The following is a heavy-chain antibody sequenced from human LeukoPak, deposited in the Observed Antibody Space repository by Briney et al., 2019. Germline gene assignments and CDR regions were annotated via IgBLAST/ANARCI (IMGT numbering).Heavy chain of an antibody. CDR1: GFTFSNYA. D-gene: IGHD3-22*01. CDR2: ISGSGGST. V-gene: IGHV3-23*01. CDR3: AKVGIRISLIVGVMTTADDWFFDL. Sequence: GGSLRLSCAASGFTFSNYAMSWVRQAPGKGLEWVSGISGSGGSTYYADSVKGRLTISRDNSKNTLYLQMDSLRAEDTAVYYCAKVGIRISLIVGVMTTADDWFFDLWGRGRLVT. J-gene: IGHJ2*01.